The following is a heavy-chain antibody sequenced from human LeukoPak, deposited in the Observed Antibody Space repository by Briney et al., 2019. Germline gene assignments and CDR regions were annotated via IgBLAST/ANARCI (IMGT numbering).Heavy chain of an antibody. CDR2: ISSSSITI. J-gene: IGHJ4*02. Sequence: GGSLRLSCAASGFTFSSYSMNWVRQAPGKGLEWVLYISSSSITIYYADSVKGRFTISRDNAKNSLYLQMNSLRDEDTAVYYCAREGYYDILTGYAYYLDYWGQGTLVTVSS. D-gene: IGHD3-9*01. V-gene: IGHV3-48*02. CDR3: AREGYYDILTGYAYYLDY. CDR1: GFTFSSYS.